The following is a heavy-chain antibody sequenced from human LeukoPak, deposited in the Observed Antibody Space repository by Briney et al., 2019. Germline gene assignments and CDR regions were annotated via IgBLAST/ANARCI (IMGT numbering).Heavy chain of an antibody. V-gene: IGHV3-33*01. CDR3: VRASGSFDY. CDR1: GFTFSDYG. J-gene: IGHJ4*02. Sequence: GGSLRLSCAASGFTFSDYGIHWVRRAPGKGLEWVAVIWSDRSNKYYADSVKGRFTISRDNSRKTLYLQMNSLRVDDMAVYYCVRASGSFDYWGQETLVTVSS. D-gene: IGHD3-10*01. CDR2: IWSDRSNK.